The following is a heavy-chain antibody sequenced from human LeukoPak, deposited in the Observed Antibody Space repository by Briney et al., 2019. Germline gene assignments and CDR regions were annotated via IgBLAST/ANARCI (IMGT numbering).Heavy chain of an antibody. CDR2: MNPNSGNT. J-gene: IGHJ4*02. D-gene: IGHD2-2*01. CDR1: GYTFTSYD. V-gene: IGHV1-8*03. CDR3: ARGPNIVVVPAATHYYFDY. Sequence: ASVKVSCKASGYTFTSYDINWVRQATGQGLEWMGWMNPNSGNTGYAQKFQGRVTITGKTSISTAYMELRSLRSEDTAVYYCARGPNIVVVPAATHYYFDYWGQGTLVTVSS.